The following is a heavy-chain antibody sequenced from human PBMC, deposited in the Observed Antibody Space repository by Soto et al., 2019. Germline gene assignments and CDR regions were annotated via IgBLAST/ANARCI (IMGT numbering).Heavy chain of an antibody. V-gene: IGHV4-59*01. CDR1: GGSISDYY. D-gene: IGHD3-3*01. CDR2: IYNSGST. CDR3: AKDRGRFLEWLVSGVLQSEFDY. J-gene: IGHJ4*02. Sequence: QVQLQESGPGLVKPSETLSLTCTVSGGSISDYYWSWIRQPPGKGLEWIGYIYNSGSTYHNPSLKSRVTISVDTSNNQVSLKLSSVTAADTAVYYCAKDRGRFLEWLVSGVLQSEFDYWGQGTLVTVSS.